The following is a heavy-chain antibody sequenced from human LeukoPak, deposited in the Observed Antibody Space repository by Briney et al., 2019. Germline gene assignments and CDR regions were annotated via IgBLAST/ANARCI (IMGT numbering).Heavy chain of an antibody. D-gene: IGHD3-3*01. J-gene: IGHJ3*02. Sequence: SETLSLTCTVSGDSISSYYWSWIRQPPGKGLEWIGYIYYSGSTNYNPSLKSRVTISVDTSKNQFSLKLSSVTAADTAVYYSARGGVGAFDIWGQGTMVTVSS. CDR2: IYYSGST. V-gene: IGHV4-59*08. CDR3: ARGGVGAFDI. CDR1: GDSISSYY.